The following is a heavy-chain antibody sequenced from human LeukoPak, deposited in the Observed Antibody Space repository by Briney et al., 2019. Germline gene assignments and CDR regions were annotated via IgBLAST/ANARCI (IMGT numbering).Heavy chain of an antibody. Sequence: GGSLRLSCAASGFTFSSYAMTWVRQSPGKGLEWVSGISDGGSDSYYADSVEGRFTISRDDSKNTLDLQMNSLSAEDTAVYYCAKAHISLWFFDLWGRGTLVTVSS. CDR2: ISDGGSDS. J-gene: IGHJ2*01. CDR3: AKAHISLWFFDL. V-gene: IGHV3-23*01. CDR1: GFTFSSYA.